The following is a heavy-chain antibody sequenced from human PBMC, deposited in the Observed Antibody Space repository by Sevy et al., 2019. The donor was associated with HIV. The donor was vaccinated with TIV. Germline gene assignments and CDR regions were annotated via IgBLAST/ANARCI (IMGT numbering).Heavy chain of an antibody. CDR1: GYTFTGYY. CDR2: INPNSGGT. J-gene: IGHJ4*02. CDR3: ARDLGDSHSY. V-gene: IGHV1-2*02. Sequence: ASVKVSCKASGYTFTGYYMHWVRQAPGQGLEWMGWINPNSGGTNYAQKFQGRVTMTRDTSISTAYMELGRLGSDDTAVYYCARDLGDSHSYWGQGTLVTVSS. D-gene: IGHD2-21*02.